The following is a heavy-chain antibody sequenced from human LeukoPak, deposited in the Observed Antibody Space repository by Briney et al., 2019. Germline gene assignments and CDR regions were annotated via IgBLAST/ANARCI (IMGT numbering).Heavy chain of an antibody. CDR1: GGSISSSSYY. CDR3: AGYCSSTSCYADWFDP. V-gene: IGHV4-39*01. Sequence: SETLSLTCPVSGGSISSSSYYWGWIRQPPGKGLEWIGSIYYSGSTYYNPSLKSRVTISVDTSKNQFSLKLSSVTAADTAVYYCAGYCSSTSCYADWFDPWGQGTLVTVSS. D-gene: IGHD2-2*01. CDR2: IYYSGST. J-gene: IGHJ5*02.